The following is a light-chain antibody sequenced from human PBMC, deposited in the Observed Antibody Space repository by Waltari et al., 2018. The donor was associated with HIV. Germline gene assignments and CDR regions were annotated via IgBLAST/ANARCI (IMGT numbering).Light chain of an antibody. Sequence: DIVMTQSPLSLPVTPGEPASISCRSSQSLLHSNGYNYLDWYLQKPGQSPQLLIYLGSNRASRVPDRCSGSGSGTDFTLKISRVEAEDVGVYYCMQALQTPEYTFGQGTKLEIK. V-gene: IGKV2-28*01. CDR2: LGS. CDR1: QSLLHSNGYNY. J-gene: IGKJ2*01. CDR3: MQALQTPEYT.